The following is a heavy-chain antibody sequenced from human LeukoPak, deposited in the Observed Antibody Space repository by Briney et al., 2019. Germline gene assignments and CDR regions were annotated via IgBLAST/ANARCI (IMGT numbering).Heavy chain of an antibody. V-gene: IGHV1-69*06. J-gene: IGHJ3*02. CDR2: IVPIFGKP. CDR1: GGTFSTYA. CDR3: ARGKLLDTFDI. Sequence: ASVKVSCKASGGTFSTYAISWVRQAPGQGLEWMGGIVPIFGKPSYAQKFQGRVTITADTSTSTVYMELSSLRSDDTAVYYCARGKLLDTFDIWGQGTMVAVSS. D-gene: IGHD3-10*01.